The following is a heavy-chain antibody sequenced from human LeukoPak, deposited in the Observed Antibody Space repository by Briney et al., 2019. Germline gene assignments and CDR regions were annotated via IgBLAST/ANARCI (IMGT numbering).Heavy chain of an antibody. CDR3: AKAAVYHDSCPDS. J-gene: IGHJ4*02. CDR2: ISSSGGST. Sequence: GGSLRLSCAASGFIFSTYTMNWVRQAPGKGLEWVSSISSSGGSTYYADSVKGRFTISRDNSKNTLYLQVNSLRAEDTAVYYCAKAAVYHDSCPDSWGQGTPVTVSS. D-gene: IGHD5/OR15-5a*01. V-gene: IGHV3-23*01. CDR1: GFIFSTYT.